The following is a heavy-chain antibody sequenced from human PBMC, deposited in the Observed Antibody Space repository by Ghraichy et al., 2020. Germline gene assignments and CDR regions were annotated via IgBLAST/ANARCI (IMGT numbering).Heavy chain of an antibody. D-gene: IGHD3-22*01. CDR3: ASGSFYYDSSGYYPDY. CDR1: GFTFSSYG. V-gene: IGHV3-30*02. CDR2: IRYDESKK. Sequence: GGSLRLSCAASGFTFSSYGMHWVRQAPGKGLEWVAFIRYDESKKYYADSVKGRFTISRDNSKNTLYLQMNSLRAEDTAVYYCASGSFYYDSSGYYPDYWGQGTLVTVSS. J-gene: IGHJ4*02.